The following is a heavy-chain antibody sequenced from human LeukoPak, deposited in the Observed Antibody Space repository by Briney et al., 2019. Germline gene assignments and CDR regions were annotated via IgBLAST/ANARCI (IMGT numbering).Heavy chain of an antibody. Sequence: GGSLRLSCAASGFTFSSYAMSWVRQAPGKRLEWVSAISGSGGSTYYADSVKGRFTISRDNSKNTLYLQMNSLRAEDTAVYYCAKGSGSDYYYGMDVWGKGTTVTVSS. CDR2: ISGSGGST. V-gene: IGHV3-23*01. CDR3: AKGSGSDYYYGMDV. D-gene: IGHD2-15*01. CDR1: GFTFSSYA. J-gene: IGHJ6*04.